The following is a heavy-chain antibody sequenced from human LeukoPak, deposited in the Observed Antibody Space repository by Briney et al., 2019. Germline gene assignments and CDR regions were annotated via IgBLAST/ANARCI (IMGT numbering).Heavy chain of an antibody. D-gene: IGHD3-10*01. V-gene: IGHV3-21*01. Sequence: PGASLRLSCVSSVLTFSAYDMNWAGHAPGKGLDWVSFIRGKSSNIFYADSVKGTFTISRDNAKKSLYLQMDSLTDEDTAVYYCARDPVRGSGSPGFHWGQGTLVTVSS. J-gene: IGHJ4*02. CDR3: ARDPVRGSGSPGFH. CDR1: VLTFSAYD. CDR2: IRGKSSNI.